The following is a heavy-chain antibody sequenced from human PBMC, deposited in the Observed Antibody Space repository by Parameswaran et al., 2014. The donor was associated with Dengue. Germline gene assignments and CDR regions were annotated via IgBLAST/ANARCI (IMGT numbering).Heavy chain of an antibody. J-gene: IGHJ4*02. D-gene: IGHD6-19*01. V-gene: IGHV1-18*01. CDR3: ARDYGSGWYLGPDSKPKLSNRNIDY. CDR2: ISAYNGNT. Sequence: WVRQAPGQGLEWMGWISAYNGNTNYAQKLQGRVTMTTDTSTSTAYMELRSLRSDDTAVYYCARDYGSGWYLGPDSKPKLSNRNIDYWGQGTLVTVSS.